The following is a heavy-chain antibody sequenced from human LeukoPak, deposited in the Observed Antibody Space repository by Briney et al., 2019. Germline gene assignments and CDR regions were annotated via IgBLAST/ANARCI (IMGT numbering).Heavy chain of an antibody. Sequence: GGSLRLSCAASGFTFDDYGMSWVRQAPGKGLEWVSGINWNGGSTGYADSVRGRFTISRDNAKNSLYLQMNSLRAEDTALYYCARFRGTHYRGYYYMDVWGKGTTVTVSS. D-gene: IGHD4/OR15-4a*01. CDR2: INWNGGST. CDR1: GFTFDDYG. V-gene: IGHV3-20*04. J-gene: IGHJ6*03. CDR3: ARFRGTHYRGYYYMDV.